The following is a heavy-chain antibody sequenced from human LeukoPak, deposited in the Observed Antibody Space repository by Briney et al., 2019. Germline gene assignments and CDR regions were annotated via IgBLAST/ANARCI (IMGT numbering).Heavy chain of an antibody. Sequence: GGSLRLSCAASGFTFDDYAMHWVRQAPGKGLEWVSGISWNSGSIGYADSVKGRFTISRDNAKNSLYLQMNSLRAEDTALYYCAKDGRPEQLAADFDHWGKGTLVTVP. V-gene: IGHV3-9*01. D-gene: IGHD6-13*01. J-gene: IGHJ4*02. CDR3: AKDGRPEQLAADFDH. CDR1: GFTFDDYA. CDR2: ISWNSGSI.